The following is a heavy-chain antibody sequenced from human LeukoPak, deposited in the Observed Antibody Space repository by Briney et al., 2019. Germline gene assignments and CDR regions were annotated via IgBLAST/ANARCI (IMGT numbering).Heavy chain of an antibody. CDR3: ARTGYSSSSGWAYYYYYYMDV. V-gene: IGHV3-48*02. Sequence: PGGSLRLSCAASGFTFSSYSMNWVRQAPGEGLEWVSYISSSSSTIYYADSVKGRFTISRDNAKNSLYLQMNSLRDEDTAVYYCARTGYSSSSGWAYYYYYYMDVWGKGTTVTVSS. D-gene: IGHD6-6*01. CDR2: ISSSSSTI. CDR1: GFTFSSYS. J-gene: IGHJ6*03.